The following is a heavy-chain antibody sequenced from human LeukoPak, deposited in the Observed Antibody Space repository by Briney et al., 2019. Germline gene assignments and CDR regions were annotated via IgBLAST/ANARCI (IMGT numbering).Heavy chain of an antibody. CDR3: ARTGSTVTMLYSFDH. V-gene: IGHV4-59*01. D-gene: IGHD4-17*01. CDR2: IYYSGST. J-gene: IGHJ4*02. CDR1: GGSIRSYY. Sequence: TSETLSLTCTVSGGSIRSYYWSWIRQPPGKGLEWIGYIYYSGSTNYNPSLKSRVSISVDTSKNQFSLKLSSVTAADTAVYYCARTGSTVTMLYSFDHWGEGTLVTVSS.